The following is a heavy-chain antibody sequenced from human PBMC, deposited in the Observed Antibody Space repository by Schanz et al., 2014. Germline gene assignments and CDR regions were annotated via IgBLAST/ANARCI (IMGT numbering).Heavy chain of an antibody. J-gene: IGHJ6*02. V-gene: IGHV1-18*01. D-gene: IGHD3-10*01. CDR3: VRDAGWAFGDYHGMDV. CDR1: GYSFTTYG. Sequence: QVQLVQSAPEVKKPGASVKVSCKASGYSFTTYGLNWVRQAPGQGLEWMGWISVYHGHTNYAEKVHGRVTMTTDTSTSTAYMELRSLISDDTAVYYCVRDAGWAFGDYHGMDVWGQGTMVTVSS. CDR2: ISVYHGHT.